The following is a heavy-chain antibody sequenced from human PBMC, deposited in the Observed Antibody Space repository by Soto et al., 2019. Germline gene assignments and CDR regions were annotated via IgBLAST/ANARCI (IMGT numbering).Heavy chain of an antibody. CDR2: ISAYNGNT. V-gene: IGHV1-18*01. CDR3: ARGVGCSGGSCYFSVNENWFDP. J-gene: IGHJ5*02. D-gene: IGHD2-15*01. Sequence: QVQLVQSGAEVKKPGASVKVSCKASGYTFTSYGISWVRQAPGQGLEWMGWISAYNGNTNYEQKLQGRVTMTTVTSTSKAYMELRSMRSDDTDVYYCARGVGCSGGSCYFSVNENWFDPWGQGTLVTVSS. CDR1: GYTFTSYG.